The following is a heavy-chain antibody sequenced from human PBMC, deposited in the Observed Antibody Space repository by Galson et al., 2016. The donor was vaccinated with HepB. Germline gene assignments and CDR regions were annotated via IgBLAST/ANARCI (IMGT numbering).Heavy chain of an antibody. CDR3: AIRLDYYGSRGS. J-gene: IGHJ5*02. Sequence: SLRLSCAASGFSFRNYAMSWVRQAPGKGLEWVSSISDTAGSTYYADSVKGRFTISRDNSRNTLFPQLNSLRAEDTAVYYCAIRLDYYGSRGSWGQGTLVTVSS. V-gene: IGHV3-23*01. CDR2: ISDTAGST. D-gene: IGHD3-22*01. CDR1: GFSFRNYA.